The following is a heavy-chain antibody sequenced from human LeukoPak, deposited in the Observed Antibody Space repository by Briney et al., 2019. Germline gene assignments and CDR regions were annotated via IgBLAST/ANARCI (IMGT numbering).Heavy chain of an antibody. V-gene: IGHV3-9*03. CDR1: GFTFDDYA. J-gene: IGHJ4*02. CDR2: ISWNSGSI. CDR3: AKGMYSGYDLGDYYFDY. D-gene: IGHD5-12*01. Sequence: GGSLRLSCAASGFTFDDYAMHWVRQAPGKGLEWVSGISWNSGSIGYADSVKGRFTISRDNAKNSLYLKMNSLRAEDMALYYCAKGMYSGYDLGDYYFDYWGQGTLVTVSS.